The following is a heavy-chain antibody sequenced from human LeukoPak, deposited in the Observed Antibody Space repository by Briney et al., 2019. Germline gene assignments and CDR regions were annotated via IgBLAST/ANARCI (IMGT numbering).Heavy chain of an antibody. CDR3: ARYSGTLGYFDY. Sequence: PSETLSLTCAVYGGSFSGYYWSWIRQPPGKGLEWIGYIYYSGSTNYNPSLKSRVTISVDTSKNQFSLKLSSVTAADTAVYYCARYSGTLGYFDYWGQGTLVTVSS. D-gene: IGHD1-26*01. J-gene: IGHJ4*02. CDR2: IYYSGST. V-gene: IGHV4-59*01. CDR1: GGSFSGYY.